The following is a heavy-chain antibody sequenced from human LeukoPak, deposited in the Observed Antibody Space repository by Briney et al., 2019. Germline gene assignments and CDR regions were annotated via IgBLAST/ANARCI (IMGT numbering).Heavy chain of an antibody. CDR2: ISAYNGNT. D-gene: IGHD5-18*01. V-gene: IGHV1-18*01. J-gene: IGHJ6*02. Sequence: GASVKVSCKASGYTFTSYGISWVRQAPGQGLEWMGWISAYNGNTNYAQKLQGRVTMTTDTSTSTAYMELRSLRSDDTAVYYCARDYADTAMVTYYYYGMDVWGRGTTVTVSS. CDR3: ARDYADTAMVTYYYYGMDV. CDR1: GYTFTSYG.